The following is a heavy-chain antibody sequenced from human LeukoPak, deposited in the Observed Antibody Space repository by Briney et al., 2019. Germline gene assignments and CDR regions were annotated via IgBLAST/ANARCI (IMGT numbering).Heavy chain of an antibody. Sequence: PGGSLRLSCAGSGFTFSDFYMSWIRQAPGKGLEWISYISSSGTTTYYADSVKGRFTISRDDGKNSVYLQMKNLRAEDTAVYYCARDEGLNDYESSGEFDYWGQGTLVTVSS. CDR3: ARDEGLNDYESSGEFDY. V-gene: IGHV3-11*01. D-gene: IGHD3-22*01. CDR2: ISSSGTTT. CDR1: GFTFSDFY. J-gene: IGHJ4*02.